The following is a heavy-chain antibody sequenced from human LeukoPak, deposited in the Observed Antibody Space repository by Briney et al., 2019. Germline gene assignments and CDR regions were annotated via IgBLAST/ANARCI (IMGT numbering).Heavy chain of an antibody. J-gene: IGHJ3*02. CDR2: IYHSGST. V-gene: IGHV4-39*07. D-gene: IGHD3-22*01. CDR1: GGSISSSSYY. CDR3: ARDSSGSSGGNAFDI. Sequence: SETLSLTCTVSGGSISSSSYYWGWIRQPPGKGLEWIGSIYHSGSTYYNPSLKSRVTISVDTSKNQFSLKLSSVTAADTAVYYCARDSSGSSGGNAFDIWGQGTMVTVSS.